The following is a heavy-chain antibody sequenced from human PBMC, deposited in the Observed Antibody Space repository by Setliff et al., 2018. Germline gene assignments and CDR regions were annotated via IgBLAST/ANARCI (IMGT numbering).Heavy chain of an antibody. V-gene: IGHV1-46*01. J-gene: IGHJ4*02. CDR2: INPSGGST. Sequence: GASVKVSCKASGYTFTSYYMHWVRQAPGQGLEWMGIINPSGGSTSYAQKFQGRVTITADKSTSTAYMELSSLRSEDTAVYYCARDRPNSGSYFSLDYWGQGTLVTVSS. D-gene: IGHD1-26*01. CDR3: ARDRPNSGSYFSLDY. CDR1: GYTFTSYY.